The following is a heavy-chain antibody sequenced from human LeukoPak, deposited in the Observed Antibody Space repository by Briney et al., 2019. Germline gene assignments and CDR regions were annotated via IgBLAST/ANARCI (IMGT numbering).Heavy chain of an antibody. Sequence: QVQLQESGPGLVKPSETLSLTCIVSSGSIGSYYWSWIRQPPGKGLEWIGHIYYSGSTDYNPSLRSRVTISVDTSKNQFPLRLSSVTAADTAVYYCARDRSDGSGYYGYYFDYWGQGTLVSVSS. CDR3: ARDRSDGSGYYGYYFDY. D-gene: IGHD3-22*01. CDR1: SGSIGSYY. CDR2: IYYSGST. V-gene: IGHV4-59*01. J-gene: IGHJ4*02.